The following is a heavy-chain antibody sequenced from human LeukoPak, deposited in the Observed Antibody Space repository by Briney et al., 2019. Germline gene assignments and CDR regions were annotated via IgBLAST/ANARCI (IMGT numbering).Heavy chain of an antibody. Sequence: GGSLRLSCAASGFTFSSYAMSWVRQAPGKGLEWVSAIGGSGGSTYYADSVKGRFTISRDNAKNSLYLQMNSLRAEDTAVYYCARGKSSSLGYWGQGTLVTVSS. CDR2: IGGSGGST. V-gene: IGHV3-23*01. D-gene: IGHD6-13*01. J-gene: IGHJ4*02. CDR3: ARGKSSSLGY. CDR1: GFTFSSYA.